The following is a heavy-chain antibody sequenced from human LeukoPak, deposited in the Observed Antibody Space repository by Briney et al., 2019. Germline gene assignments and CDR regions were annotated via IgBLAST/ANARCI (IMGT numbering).Heavy chain of an antibody. V-gene: IGHV1-46*01. CDR2: INPSGGST. D-gene: IGHD3-3*01. Sequence: ASVKVSCKASGYSFTNYYMHWVRQAPGQGLEWMGIINPSGGSTSYAQKFQGRVTMTRDTSTSTVYMELSSLRSEDTAVYYCASGDYDFWSGYQNWFDPWGQGTLVTVSS. CDR1: GYSFTNYY. J-gene: IGHJ5*02. CDR3: ASGDYDFWSGYQNWFDP.